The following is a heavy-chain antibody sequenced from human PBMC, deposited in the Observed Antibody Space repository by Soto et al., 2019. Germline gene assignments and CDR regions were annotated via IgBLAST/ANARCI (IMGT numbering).Heavy chain of an antibody. D-gene: IGHD3-16*01. Sequence: QVQLQESGPGLVKPSETLSLTCTVSGGSISSYYWSWIRQPPGKGLEWIGYIYYSGSTNYNPSLKSRVTISVDTSKNQFSLKLSSVTAADTAVYYCARGKAVWDKNGMDVWGQGTTVTVSS. CDR1: GGSISSYY. V-gene: IGHV4-59*01. J-gene: IGHJ6*02. CDR3: ARGKAVWDKNGMDV. CDR2: IYYSGST.